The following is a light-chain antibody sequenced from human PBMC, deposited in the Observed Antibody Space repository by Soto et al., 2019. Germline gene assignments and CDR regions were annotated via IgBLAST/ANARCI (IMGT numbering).Light chain of an antibody. CDR1: QSVSSN. V-gene: IGKV3-15*01. CDR3: PQYDNWPIT. CDR2: GAS. J-gene: IGKJ5*01. Sequence: EIVMTQSPATLSVSPGERATLSCRASQSVSSNLAWYQQNPGQAPRVLIYGASTSATGIPARFSASGSGTEFTRTISSLQSEDFAVFYCPQYDNWPITFGQGTRLEIK.